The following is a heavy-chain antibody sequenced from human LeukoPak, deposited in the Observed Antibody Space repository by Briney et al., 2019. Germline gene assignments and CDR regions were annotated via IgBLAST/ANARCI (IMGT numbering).Heavy chain of an antibody. V-gene: IGHV4-39*07. Sequence: SENLSLTCTVSGGSISSSSYYWGWIRQPPGKGLEWIGSIYYSGSTYYNPSLKSRVTISVDTSKNQFSLKLSSVTAADTAVYYCARDTRYSSGWAFDYWGQGTLVTVSS. D-gene: IGHD6-19*01. J-gene: IGHJ4*02. CDR1: GGSISSSSYY. CDR3: ARDTRYSSGWAFDY. CDR2: IYYSGST.